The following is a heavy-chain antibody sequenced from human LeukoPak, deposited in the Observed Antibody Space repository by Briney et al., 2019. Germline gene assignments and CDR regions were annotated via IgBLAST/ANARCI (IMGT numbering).Heavy chain of an antibody. V-gene: IGHV3-30*18. CDR2: ISYHGNNK. CDR3: AKDAGYYGDF. Sequence: GGSLGLSCAASGFTFSTYGMHWVRQAPGKGLEWVALISYHGNNKYYADSVQGRFTISRDNSKNTLFLQMTSLRAEDTAVYYCAKDAGYYGDFWGQGTLVTVSS. J-gene: IGHJ4*02. CDR1: GFTFSTYG.